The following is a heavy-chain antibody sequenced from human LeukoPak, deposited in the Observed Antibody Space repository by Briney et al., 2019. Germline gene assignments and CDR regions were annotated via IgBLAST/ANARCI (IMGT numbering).Heavy chain of an antibody. CDR2: ISWNSGSI. V-gene: IGHV3-9*01. CDR3: APRLWGIAAAGTGESDY. D-gene: IGHD6-13*01. CDR1: GFTFDDYA. J-gene: IGHJ4*02. Sequence: GGSLRLSCAASGFTFDDYAMHWVRQAPGKGLEWVSGISWNSGSIGYADSVKGRFTISRDNAKNSLYLQMNSLRAEDTALYYCAPRLWGIAAAGTGESDYWGQGTLVTVSS.